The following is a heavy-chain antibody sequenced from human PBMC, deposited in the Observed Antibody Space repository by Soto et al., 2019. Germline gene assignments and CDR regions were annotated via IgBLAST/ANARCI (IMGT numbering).Heavy chain of an antibody. Sequence: QVQLQESGPGLVKPSQTLSLTCTVSGGSISSGGYYWNWIRQHPGKGLEWIGYIYYSGSTYYNPSAESRVAISVDTSKNQFSLKLSSVTAADAATYCCASAWLRDNFDYWGQGTLVTVSS. CDR2: IYYSGST. CDR3: ASAWLRDNFDY. J-gene: IGHJ4*02. V-gene: IGHV4-31*03. CDR1: GGSISSGGYY. D-gene: IGHD6-19*01.